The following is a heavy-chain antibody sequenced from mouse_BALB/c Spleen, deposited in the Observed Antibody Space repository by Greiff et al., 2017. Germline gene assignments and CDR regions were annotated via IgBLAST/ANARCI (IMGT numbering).Heavy chain of an antibody. V-gene: IGHV5-4*02. J-gene: IGHJ4*01. CDR3: ARGYYRYGEHYYAMDY. CDR1: GFTFSDYY. CDR2: ISDGGSYT. Sequence: EVQRVESGGGLVKPGGSLKLSCAASGFTFSDYYMYWVRQTPEKRLEWVATISDGGSYTYYPDSVKGRFTISRDNAKNNLYLQMSSLKSEDTAMYYCARGYYRYGEHYYAMDYWGQGTSVTVSS. D-gene: IGHD2-14*01.